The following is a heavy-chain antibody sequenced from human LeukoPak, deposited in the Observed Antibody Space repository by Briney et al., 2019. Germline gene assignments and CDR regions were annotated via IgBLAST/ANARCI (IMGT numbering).Heavy chain of an antibody. Sequence: SETLSLTCTVSGGSISSYYWSWIRQPAGKGLEWIGRIYTSGSTNYNPSLKSRVTMSVDTSKNQFSLKLTSVTAADTATYYCSRESGPFCPFGYWGQGTLVIVSS. J-gene: IGHJ4*02. CDR1: GGSISSYY. V-gene: IGHV4-4*07. D-gene: IGHD1-26*01. CDR3: SRESGPFCPFGY. CDR2: IYTSGST.